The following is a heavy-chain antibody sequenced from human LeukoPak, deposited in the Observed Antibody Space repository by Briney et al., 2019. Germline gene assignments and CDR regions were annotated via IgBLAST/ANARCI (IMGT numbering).Heavy chain of an antibody. V-gene: IGHV4-31*03. CDR2: IYYSGST. Sequence: SETLPLTCTVSGGSISSGGYYWSWIRQHPGKGLEWIGYIYYSGSTYYNPSLKSRVTISVDTSKNQFSLKLSSVTAADTAVYYCARGTVTTGFGPWDQGTLVTVSS. CDR3: ARGTVTTGFGP. CDR1: GGSISSGGYY. D-gene: IGHD4-17*01. J-gene: IGHJ5*02.